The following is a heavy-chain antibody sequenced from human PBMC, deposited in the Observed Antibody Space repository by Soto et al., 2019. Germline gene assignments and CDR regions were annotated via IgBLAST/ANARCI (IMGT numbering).Heavy chain of an antibody. CDR1: GFTFGDYA. CDR3: TRVPTVTTSGFYYYYYMDV. Sequence: SLRLSCTASGFTFGDYAMSWFRQAPGKGLEWVGFIRSKAYGGTTEYAASLKGRFTISRDDSKSIAYLQMNSLKTEDTAVYYCTRVPTVTTSGFYYYYYMDVWGKGTTVTVSS. CDR2: IRSKAYGGTT. D-gene: IGHD4-17*01. J-gene: IGHJ6*03. V-gene: IGHV3-49*03.